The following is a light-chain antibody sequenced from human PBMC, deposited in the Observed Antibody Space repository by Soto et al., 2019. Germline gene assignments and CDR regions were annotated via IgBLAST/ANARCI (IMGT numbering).Light chain of an antibody. CDR3: QQRNIWPPVT. CDR1: QSVRNY. CDR2: DAS. V-gene: IGKV3-11*01. J-gene: IGKJ5*01. Sequence: EIVLTQSPGTLSLPPGDRATVSCRASQSVRNYLAWYQQKPGQAPRLLIYDASNRATGIPARFSGSGSGTDFTLTISSLEPEDSAIYYCQQRNIWPPVTFGQGTRLEIK.